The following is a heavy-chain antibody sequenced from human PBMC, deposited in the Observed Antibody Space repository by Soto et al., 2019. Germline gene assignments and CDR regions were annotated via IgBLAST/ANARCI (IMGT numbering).Heavy chain of an antibody. CDR1: GFTFNSYG. V-gene: IGHV3-30*18. Sequence: QMLLVESGGGVVQPGRSLRLSCAASGFTFNSYGIHWVRQAPGKGLQWVALIAYDGTNKFYLDSVKGRFTISRDNSKNLLYLQRNSLRAEDTAVYYCVKENGELKWFGESPPTDRYGLDVWGQGTTVTVSS. D-gene: IGHD3-10*01. CDR2: IAYDGTNK. CDR3: VKENGELKWFGESPPTDRYGLDV. J-gene: IGHJ6*02.